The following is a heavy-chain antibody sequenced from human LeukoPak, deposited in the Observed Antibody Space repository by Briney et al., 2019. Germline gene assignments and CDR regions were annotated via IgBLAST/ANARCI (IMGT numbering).Heavy chain of an antibody. J-gene: IGHJ6*03. D-gene: IGHD2-2*02. CDR1: GFTFSSYG. Sequence: PGGSLRLSCAASGFTFSSYGMHWVRQAPAKALEWVAFIRYDGSNKYYADSVKGRFTISRDNSKNTLYLQMNSLRAEDTAVYYCATLGYCSSTSCYTYYYYYYMDVWGKGTTVTVSS. CDR3: ATLGYCSSTSCYTYYYYYYMDV. CDR2: IRYDGSNK. V-gene: IGHV3-30*02.